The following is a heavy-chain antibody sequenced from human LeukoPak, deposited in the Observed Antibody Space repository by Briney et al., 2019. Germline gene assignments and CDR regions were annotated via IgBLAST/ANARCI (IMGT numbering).Heavy chain of an antibody. Sequence: SVKASCKASGGTFSSYAISWVRQAPGQGLEWMGGIIPIFGTANYAQKFQGRVTITADESTSTAYMELSSLRSEDTAVYYCASHLTQTGDLSINWGQGTLVTVSS. CDR2: IIPIFGTA. CDR1: GGTFSSYA. D-gene: IGHD7-27*01. V-gene: IGHV1-69*13. J-gene: IGHJ4*02. CDR3: ASHLTQTGDLSIN.